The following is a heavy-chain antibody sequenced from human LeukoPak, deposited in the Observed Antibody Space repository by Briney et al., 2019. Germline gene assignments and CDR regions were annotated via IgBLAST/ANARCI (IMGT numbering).Heavy chain of an antibody. V-gene: IGHV4-61*01. D-gene: IGHD5/OR15-5a*01. CDR3: ASGQFLVSNDY. CDR1: GGSASGGSYY. J-gene: IGHJ4*02. CDR2: FYYTGST. Sequence: PSETLSLTCTVSGGSASGGSYYWSWIRQPPGKGLERIGYFYYTGSTNYNPSLKSRVTIDTSKNQFSLRLSSVTAADTAVYYCASGQFLVSNDYWGQGILVTVSS.